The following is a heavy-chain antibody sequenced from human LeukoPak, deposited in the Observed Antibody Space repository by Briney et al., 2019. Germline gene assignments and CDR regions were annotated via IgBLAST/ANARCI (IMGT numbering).Heavy chain of an antibody. Sequence: GRSLRLSCVVSGLTFTNYAMTWVRQTPGKGREWGAVLSGSGDSTYYTGSVTGRFTICRDNSKNTVHLQMNSLRAEDPAVYDCAKDHGPRRTNCNDNYFDQWGQGTLLTVSS. CDR2: LSGSGDST. J-gene: IGHJ4*02. CDR1: GLTFTNYA. D-gene: IGHD2-2*01. V-gene: IGHV3-23*01. CDR3: AKDHGPRRTNCNDNYFDQ.